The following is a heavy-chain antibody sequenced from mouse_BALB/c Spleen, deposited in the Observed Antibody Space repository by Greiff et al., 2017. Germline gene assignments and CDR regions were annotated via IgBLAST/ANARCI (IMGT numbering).Heavy chain of an antibody. CDR2: IYPGDGDT. J-gene: IGHJ3*01. V-gene: IGHV1-87*01. D-gene: IGHD3-3*01. CDR3: ARGSRDHLFAY. Sequence: VQLQQSGAELARPGASVKLSCKASGYTFTSYWMQWVKQRPGQGLEWIGAIYPGDGDTRYTQKFKGKATLTADKSSSTAYMQLSSLASEDSAVYYCARGSRDHLFAYWGQGTLVTVSA. CDR1: GYTFTSYW.